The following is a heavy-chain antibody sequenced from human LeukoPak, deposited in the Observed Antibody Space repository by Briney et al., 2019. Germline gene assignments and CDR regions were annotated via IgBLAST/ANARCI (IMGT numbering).Heavy chain of an antibody. Sequence: GGSLRLSCAASGFTFSSYGMHWVRQAPGKGLEWVAVIWYDGSNKYYADSVKGRFTISRDNSKNTLYLQMNSLRAEDTAVYYCARVGYYDSSGYYGGSSDYWGQGTLVTVSS. CDR3: ARVGYYDSSGYYGGSSDY. D-gene: IGHD3-22*01. CDR2: IWYDGSNK. CDR1: GFTFSSYG. J-gene: IGHJ4*02. V-gene: IGHV3-33*01.